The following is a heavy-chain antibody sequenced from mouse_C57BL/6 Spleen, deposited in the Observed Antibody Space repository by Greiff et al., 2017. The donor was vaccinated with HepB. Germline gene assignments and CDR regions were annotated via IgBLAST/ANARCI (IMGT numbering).Heavy chain of an antibody. D-gene: IGHD2-2*01. CDR1: GLPFNRFR. CDR2: IDPSDSYT. Sequence: QGEPPGGGFVKAGASGEPFRQAFGLPFNRFRVPGVKTRPGQGPEWIGEIDPSDSYTNHNQKFKGKATLTVDTSSSTAYMQLSSLTSEDSAVYYCARWLPGKAMDYWGQGTSVTVSS. J-gene: IGHJ4*01. CDR3: ARWLPGKAMDY. V-gene: IGHV1-50*01.